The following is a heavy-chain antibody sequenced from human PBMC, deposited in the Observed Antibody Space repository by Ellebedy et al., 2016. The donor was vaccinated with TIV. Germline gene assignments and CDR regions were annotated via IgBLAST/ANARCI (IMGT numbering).Heavy chain of an antibody. CDR1: GGSFSGYY. D-gene: IGHD1-26*01. V-gene: IGHV4-59*01. J-gene: IGHJ3*02. CDR3: ADQNSEGDAFDI. CDR2: IYYSGST. Sequence: SQTLSLTCAVYGGSFSGYYWSWIRQPPGKGLEWIGYIYYSGSTNYNPSLKSRVTISVDTSKNQFSLKLSSVTAADTAVYYCADQNSEGDAFDIWGQGTMVTVSS.